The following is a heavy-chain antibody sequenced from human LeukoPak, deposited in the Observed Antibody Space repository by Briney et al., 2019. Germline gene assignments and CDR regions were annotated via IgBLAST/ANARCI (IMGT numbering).Heavy chain of an antibody. J-gene: IGHJ4*02. Sequence: GSLRLSCAASGFTFSTYSMNWVRQAPGKGLEWLSYISSGSFTIYYADSVKGRFTISRDNAKNSLYMQMNSLRAEDTAVYYCARGYSNYMGVDYWGQGTLVTVSS. D-gene: IGHD4-11*01. CDR2: ISSGSFTI. CDR1: GFTFSTYS. V-gene: IGHV3-48*01. CDR3: ARGYSNYMGVDY.